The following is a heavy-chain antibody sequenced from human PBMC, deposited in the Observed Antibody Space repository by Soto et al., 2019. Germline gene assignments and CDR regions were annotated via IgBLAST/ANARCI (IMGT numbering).Heavy chain of an antibody. CDR2: ISSSSSTI. Sequence: GGSLRLSCAASGFTFSSYSMNWVRQAPGKGLEWVSYISSSSSTIYYADSVKGRFTISRDNAKNSLYLQMNSLRAEDTAVYYCARDSELPNRTHPFPLFWSGQRAMDVWGKGTTGTVAS. CDR1: GFTFSSYS. J-gene: IGHJ6*03. D-gene: IGHD3-3*01. CDR3: ARDSELPNRTHPFPLFWSGQRAMDV. V-gene: IGHV3-48*01.